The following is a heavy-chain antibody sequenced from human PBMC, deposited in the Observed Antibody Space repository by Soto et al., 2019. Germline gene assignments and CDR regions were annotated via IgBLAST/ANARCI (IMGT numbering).Heavy chain of an antibody. CDR3: ARDQSSGYDFDAFDI. Sequence: GASVKVSCKASGYTFTGYYMHWVRQAPGQGLEWMGWINPNSGGTNYAQKFQGWVTMTRDTSISTAYMELSRLRSDDTAVYYCARDQSSGYDFDAFDIWGQGTMVAVPS. CDR2: INPNSGGT. V-gene: IGHV1-2*04. J-gene: IGHJ3*02. D-gene: IGHD5-12*01. CDR1: GYTFTGYY.